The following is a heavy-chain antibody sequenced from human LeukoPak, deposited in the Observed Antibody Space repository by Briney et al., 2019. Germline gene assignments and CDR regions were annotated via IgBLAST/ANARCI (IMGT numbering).Heavy chain of an antibody. J-gene: IGHJ4*02. V-gene: IGHV3-74*01. CDR2: INSDGSST. CDR3: ARQKLGASDY. CDR1: GFTFSNYW. Sequence: TGGSLRLSCAASGFTFSNYWMHWVRQAPGKGLVWVSRINSDGSSTNYADSVKGRFTISRDNAKNTLYLQMSSLRAEDTAVYYCARQKLGASDYWGQGTLVTVSS. D-gene: IGHD1-26*01.